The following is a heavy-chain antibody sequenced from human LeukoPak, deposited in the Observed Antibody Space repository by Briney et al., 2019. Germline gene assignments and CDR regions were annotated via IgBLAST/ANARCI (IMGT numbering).Heavy chain of an antibody. CDR1: GYTFTGYY. CDR3: ARGSVYYDFWSGYWDFDY. Sequence: APVKVSCKASGYTFTGYYMHWVRQAPGQGLEWMGWINPNSGGTNYAQKFQGRVTMTRDTSISTAYMELSRLRSDDTAVYYCARGSVYYDFWSGYWDFDYWGQGTLVTVSS. J-gene: IGHJ4*02. D-gene: IGHD3-3*01. V-gene: IGHV1-2*02. CDR2: INPNSGGT.